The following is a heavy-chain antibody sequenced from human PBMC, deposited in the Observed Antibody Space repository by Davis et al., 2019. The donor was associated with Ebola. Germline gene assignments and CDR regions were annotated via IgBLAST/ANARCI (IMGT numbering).Heavy chain of an antibody. CDR2: ISSSSSYT. V-gene: IGHV3-11*06. D-gene: IGHD3-3*01. CDR1: GFTFSDYY. Sequence: GESLKISCAASGFTFSDYYMSWIRQAPGKGLEWVSYISSSSSYTNYADSVKGRFTISRDNAKNSLYLQMNSLRAEDTAVYYCARATTFWSGYLNWGQGTLVTVSS. CDR3: ARATTFWSGYLN. J-gene: IGHJ4*02.